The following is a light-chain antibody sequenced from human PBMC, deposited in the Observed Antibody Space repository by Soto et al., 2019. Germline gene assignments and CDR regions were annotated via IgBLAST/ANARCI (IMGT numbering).Light chain of an antibody. CDR3: QQYNGYSRA. CDR1: QSISSW. V-gene: IGKV1-5*03. CDR2: KAS. J-gene: IGKJ1*01. Sequence: DIQMTHSLSTMSASVGDRVTITCRASQSISSWLAWYQQKPGKAPKLLIYKASSLESGVPSRFSGSGSGTEFTLTISSLQPDDFATYYCQQYNGYSRAFGQGSKVDI.